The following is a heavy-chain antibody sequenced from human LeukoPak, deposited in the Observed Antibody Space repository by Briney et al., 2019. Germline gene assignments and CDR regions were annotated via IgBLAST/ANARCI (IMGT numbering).Heavy chain of an antibody. CDR1: GYTLTSYY. Sequence: ASLKVSCKASGYTLTSYYMRWVRQAPGQGLEWMGIINPSGGSTSYAQTFQGRVTMTRDTSTSTVYMELSSLRSEDTAVYYCARVLRAYGGCYGYWGQGTLVTVSS. D-gene: IGHD1-26*01. V-gene: IGHV1-46*01. J-gene: IGHJ4*02. CDR2: INPSGGST. CDR3: ARVLRAYGGCYGY.